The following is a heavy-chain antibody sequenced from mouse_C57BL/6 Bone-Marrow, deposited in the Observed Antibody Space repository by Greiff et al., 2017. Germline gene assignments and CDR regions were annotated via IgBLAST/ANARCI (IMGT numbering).Heavy chain of an antibody. CDR1: GFTFSSYG. CDR3: ARGPTVRSDY. V-gene: IGHV5-6*01. Sequence: EVQLQESGGDLVKPGGSLKLSCAASGFTFSSYGMSWVRQTPDKRLEWVATISSGGSYTNYPDSVKGRFTISRDNAKNTLYLQMSSLKAEDSAMYYCARGPTVRSDYWGQGTTLTVSA. D-gene: IGHD1-1*01. J-gene: IGHJ2*01. CDR2: ISSGGSYT.